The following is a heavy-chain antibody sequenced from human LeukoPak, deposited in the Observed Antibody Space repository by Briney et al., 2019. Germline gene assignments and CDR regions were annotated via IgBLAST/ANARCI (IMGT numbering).Heavy chain of an antibody. CDR1: GYTFTSYD. Sequence: ASVKVPCKASGYTFTSYDINWVRQATGQGLEWMGWMNPNSGNTGYAQKFQGRVTMTRNTSISTAYMELSSLRSEDTAVYYCARVREVTFGGVILYYFDYWGQGTLVTVSS. J-gene: IGHJ4*02. CDR3: ARVREVTFGGVILYYFDY. D-gene: IGHD3-16*02. V-gene: IGHV1-8*01. CDR2: MNPNSGNT.